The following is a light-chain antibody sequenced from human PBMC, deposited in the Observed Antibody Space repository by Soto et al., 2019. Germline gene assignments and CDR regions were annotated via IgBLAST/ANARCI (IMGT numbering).Light chain of an antibody. Sequence: DIRMTQSPSSLSASVGDRVTIPCRSSQFISTYLSWYQQKPGKAPKLLIYATSSLQSGVPSRFSGSGSGTDFTLTISSLQPEDFATYYCQQSYSIFMYTFGQGTKLEIK. CDR2: ATS. CDR3: QQSYSIFMYT. V-gene: IGKV1-39*01. CDR1: QFISTY. J-gene: IGKJ2*01.